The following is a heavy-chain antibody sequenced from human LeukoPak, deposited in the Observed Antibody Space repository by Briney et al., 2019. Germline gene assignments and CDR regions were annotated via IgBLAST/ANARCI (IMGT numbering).Heavy chain of an antibody. CDR3: ATDSAPDY. J-gene: IGHJ4*02. Sequence: GGSLRLSCAASGFTFSSYAMSWVRQAPGKGLEWVTIISYDGSNKYYADSVKGRFTISRDNSKNTLYLQMNSLRTEDTAVYYCATDSAPDYWGQGTLVTVSS. CDR1: GFTFSSYA. V-gene: IGHV3-30*03. CDR2: ISYDGSNK.